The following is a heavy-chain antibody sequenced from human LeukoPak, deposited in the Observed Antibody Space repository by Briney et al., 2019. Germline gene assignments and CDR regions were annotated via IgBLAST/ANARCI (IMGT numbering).Heavy chain of an antibody. CDR3: ARGGGCSSTSCYFYFDY. V-gene: IGHV3-7*01. J-gene: IGHJ4*02. CDR1: GFTFSSYW. Sequence: GGSLRLSCAASGFTFSSYWMSWVRQAPGKGLEWVANIKQDGSEKYYVDSVKGRFTISRDNAKNSLYLQMNGLRAEDTAVYYCARGGGCSSTSCYFYFDYWGQGTLVTVSS. CDR2: IKQDGSEK. D-gene: IGHD2-2*01.